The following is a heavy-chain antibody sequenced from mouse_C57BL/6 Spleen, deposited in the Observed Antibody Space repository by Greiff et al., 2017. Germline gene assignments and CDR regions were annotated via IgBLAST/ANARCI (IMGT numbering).Heavy chain of an antibody. CDR2: IDPSDSYT. V-gene: IGHV1-69*01. CDR3: ARRRAYYSNYVFAY. D-gene: IGHD2-5*01. CDR1: GYTFTSYW. Sequence: QVQLQQPGAELVMPGASVKLSCKASGYTFTSYWMHWVKQRPGQGLEWIGEIDPSDSYTNYNQKFKGESTLTVDTSSSTAYMQLSSLPSEDSAVYYCARRRAYYSNYVFAYWGQGTLVTVSA. J-gene: IGHJ3*01.